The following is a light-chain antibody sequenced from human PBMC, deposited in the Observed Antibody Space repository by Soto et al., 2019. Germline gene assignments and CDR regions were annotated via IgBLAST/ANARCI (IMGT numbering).Light chain of an antibody. CDR3: QQYNNGPPANT. J-gene: IGKJ2*01. CDR1: QSVSSN. Sequence: EIVMTQSPATLSVSPGERATLSCRASQSVSSNLAWYQQKPGQAPRLLIYGASTRATCIPARFSGSGSGTEFTLTISSLQSEDFAVDYCQQYNNGPPANTFGQGTKLEIK. V-gene: IGKV3-15*01. CDR2: GAS.